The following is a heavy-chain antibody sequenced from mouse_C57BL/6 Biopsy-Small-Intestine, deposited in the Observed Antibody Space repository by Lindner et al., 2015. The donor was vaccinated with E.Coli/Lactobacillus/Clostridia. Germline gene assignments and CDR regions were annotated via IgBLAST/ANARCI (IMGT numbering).Heavy chain of an antibody. J-gene: IGHJ3*01. CDR3: AGKSLFAY. Sequence: VQLQESGGGLVKPGGSLKLSCAASGFTFSDYGMHWVRQAPEKGLEWVAYISSGSSTIYYADTVKGRFTIPRDNAKNTLFLQMTSLRSEDTAMYYCAGKSLFAYWGQGTLVTVSA. V-gene: IGHV5-17*01. CDR1: GFTFSDYG. CDR2: ISSGSSTI.